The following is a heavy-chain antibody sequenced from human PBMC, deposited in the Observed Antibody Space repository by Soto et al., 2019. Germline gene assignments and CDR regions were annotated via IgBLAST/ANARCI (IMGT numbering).Heavy chain of an antibody. CDR3: ARDTAVTTLYYFDP. V-gene: IGHV1-69*15. CDR2: IIPMFSES. J-gene: IGHJ4*02. CDR1: GGTFSSDA. Sequence: QVQLVQSGAEVKKPGSSVKVSCKASGGTFSSDAFSWVRQAPGQGLEWMGTIIPMFSESNYAQKFQGRVTITADEPTSTAYMELSSLRSEDTAVYYCARDTAVTTLYYFDPWGQGTLVTVSS. D-gene: IGHD4-17*01.